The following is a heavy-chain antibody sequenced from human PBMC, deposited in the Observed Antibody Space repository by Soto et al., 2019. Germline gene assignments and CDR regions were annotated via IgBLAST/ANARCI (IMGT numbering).Heavy chain of an antibody. Sequence: SETLSLTCTVSGCSISSYYWSWIWQPPGKGLEWIGYIYYSGSTYYNPSLKSRVTISVDTSKNQFSLKLSSVTAADTAVYYCARDSYFYDSSGYYDYWGQGTLVTVSS. CDR3: ARDSYFYDSSGYYDY. CDR2: IYYSGST. J-gene: IGHJ4*02. D-gene: IGHD3-22*01. V-gene: IGHV4-59*06. CDR1: GCSISSYY.